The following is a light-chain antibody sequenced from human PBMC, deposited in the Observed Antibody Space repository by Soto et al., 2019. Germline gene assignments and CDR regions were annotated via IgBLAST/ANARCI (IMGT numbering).Light chain of an antibody. CDR2: GAS. CDR1: QSVSSSY. Sequence: EIVLTQSPGTPSLSPGERATLSCRASQSVSSSYLAWYQQKPGQAPRLIIYGASIRATGIPDRFSGSGSGTDFTLTFSRLDPEDFAVYYCQQYGTSPLTFGGGTKVAIK. CDR3: QQYGTSPLT. J-gene: IGKJ4*01. V-gene: IGKV3-20*01.